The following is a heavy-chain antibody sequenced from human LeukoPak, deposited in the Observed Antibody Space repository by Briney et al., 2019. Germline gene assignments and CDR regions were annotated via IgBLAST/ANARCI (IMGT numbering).Heavy chain of an antibody. D-gene: IGHD3-10*01. CDR2: ISGSGGGT. V-gene: IGHV3-23*01. Sequence: GGSLRLSCAASGFTFRSYAMSWARLAPGKGLEWVSTISGSGGGTWYPDSVKGRFTISRDNSKNTLWLHMTSLRAEDTAIYYLAKGSYSGGSSPTGDDYWGQGTLVTVSS. CDR1: GFTFRSYA. CDR3: AKGSYSGGSSPTGDDY. J-gene: IGHJ4*02.